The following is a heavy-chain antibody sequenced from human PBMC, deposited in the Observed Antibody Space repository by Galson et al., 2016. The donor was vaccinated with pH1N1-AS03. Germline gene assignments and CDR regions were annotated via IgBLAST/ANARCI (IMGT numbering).Heavy chain of an antibody. Sequence: SLRLSCAASGFTFGSYWMSRVRQAPGKGLEWVANIKEDGSEKSYVDSVKGRFTISRDNSKNSLYLQMNSLRVEDTALYYCARYGSSPWFDPWGQGTLVTVSS. J-gene: IGHJ5*02. CDR1: GFTFGSYW. D-gene: IGHD6-6*01. CDR2: IKEDGSEK. CDR3: ARYGSSPWFDP. V-gene: IGHV3-7*01.